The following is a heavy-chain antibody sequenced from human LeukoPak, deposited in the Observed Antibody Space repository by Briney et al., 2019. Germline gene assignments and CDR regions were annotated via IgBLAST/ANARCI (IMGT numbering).Heavy chain of an antibody. CDR1: GFTFSSYG. J-gene: IGHJ3*02. CDR2: ISYDGSNK. D-gene: IGHD5-24*01. CDR3: AKDGPVSRWLQSPIGAFDI. Sequence: GGSLRLSCAASGFTFSSYGMHWVRQAPGKGLEWVAVISYDGSNKYYADSVKGRFTISRDNSKNTLYLQMNSLRAEDTAVYYCAKDGPVSRWLQSPIGAFDIWGQGTMVTVSS. V-gene: IGHV3-30*18.